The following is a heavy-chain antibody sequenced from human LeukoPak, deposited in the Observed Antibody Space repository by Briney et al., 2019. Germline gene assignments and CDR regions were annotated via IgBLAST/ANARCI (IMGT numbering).Heavy chain of an antibody. D-gene: IGHD4-17*01. J-gene: IGHJ4*02. CDR2: INPHSGGT. Sequence: ASVKVSCKASGYTFTGFYIHWVRQAPGQGLEWMGRINPHSGGTNYAQKFQGRVTMTRDTSISTGYMELSRLRSDDTAVYYCARHDYGDYGEADYWGQGTLVTVSS. CDR1: GYTFTGFY. CDR3: ARHDYGDYGEADY. V-gene: IGHV1-2*06.